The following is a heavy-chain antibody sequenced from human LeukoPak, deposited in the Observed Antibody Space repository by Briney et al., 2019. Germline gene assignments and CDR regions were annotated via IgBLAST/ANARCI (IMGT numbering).Heavy chain of an antibody. J-gene: IGHJ4*02. CDR1: GFTFSSYW. D-gene: IGHD3-22*01. CDR3: ARWSPRYYDSSGRFDY. CDR2: IKQDGSEK. Sequence: GGSLRLSCAASGFTFSSYWMSWVRQAPGKGLEWVANIKQDGSEKYYVDSVKGRFTISRDNAKNSLYLQMNSLRAEDTAVYYCARWSPRYYDSSGRFDYWGQGTLVTVSS. V-gene: IGHV3-7*03.